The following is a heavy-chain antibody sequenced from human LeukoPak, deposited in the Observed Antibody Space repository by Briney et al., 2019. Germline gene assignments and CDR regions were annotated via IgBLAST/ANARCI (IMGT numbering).Heavy chain of an antibody. Sequence: SETLSLTCAVYGGPFSGYYWSWIRQPPGKGLEWIGEINHSGSTNYNPSLKSRVTISVDTSKNQFSLKLSSVTAADTAVYYCASVDSYVNWFDPWGQGTLVTVSS. J-gene: IGHJ5*02. D-gene: IGHD5-18*01. V-gene: IGHV4-34*01. CDR3: ASVDSYVNWFDP. CDR2: INHSGST. CDR1: GGPFSGYY.